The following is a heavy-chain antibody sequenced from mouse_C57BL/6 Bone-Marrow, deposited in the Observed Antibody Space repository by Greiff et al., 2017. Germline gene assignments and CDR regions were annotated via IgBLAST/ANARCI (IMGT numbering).Heavy chain of an antibody. V-gene: IGHV14-4*01. CDR1: GFNIKDDY. D-gene: IGHD1-1*01. CDR3: TTGLRSYFDY. J-gene: IGHJ2*01. Sequence: EVQLQQSGAELVRPGASVKLSCTASGFNIKDDYMHWVKQRPEQGLEWIGWIDPENGDTEYASKFQGKATITADTSSNTAYLQLSSLTSADTAVYYCTTGLRSYFDYWGQGTTLTVSS. CDR2: IDPENGDT.